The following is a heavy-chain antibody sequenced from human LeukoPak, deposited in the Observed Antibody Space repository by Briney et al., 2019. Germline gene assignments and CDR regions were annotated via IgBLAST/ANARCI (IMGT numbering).Heavy chain of an antibody. D-gene: IGHD6-19*01. CDR2: IGTAGDT. J-gene: IGHJ4*02. Sequence: RGSLRLSCAASGFTFSRYDMHWVRQSTGKGLEWVSGIGTAGDTFYLGSVKGRFTISRDNSKNTLYLQMNSLRAEDTAVYYCARDLLSGWSSYYFDYWGQGTLVTVSS. V-gene: IGHV3-13*01. CDR1: GFTFSRYD. CDR3: ARDLLSGWSSYYFDY.